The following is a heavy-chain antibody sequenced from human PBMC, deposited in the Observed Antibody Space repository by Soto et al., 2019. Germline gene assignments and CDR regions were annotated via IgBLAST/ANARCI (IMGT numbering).Heavy chain of an antibody. V-gene: IGHV3-23*01. Sequence: GGSLRLSCAASGFSFGSYAMSWVRQAPGKGLEWVAAISGSAGSTYYADSVKGRFTISRDNSKNTLYLQMNSLRAEDTAVYYCAKCSAGFPFDYCGQGTLVTLSS. J-gene: IGHJ4*02. CDR3: AKCSAGFPFDY. CDR2: ISGSAGST. D-gene: IGHD2-15*01. CDR1: GFSFGSYA.